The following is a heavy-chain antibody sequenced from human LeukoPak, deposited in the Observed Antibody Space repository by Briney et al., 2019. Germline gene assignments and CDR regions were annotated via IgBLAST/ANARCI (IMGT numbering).Heavy chain of an antibody. V-gene: IGHV3-9*01. D-gene: IGHD3-22*01. CDR1: GFTFGDYA. CDR2: ISWNSGSI. J-gene: IGHJ4*02. CDR3: AKGYSYYYDSSGYYGLGY. Sequence: SGGSLRLSCAASGFTFGDYAMHWVRQAPGKGLEWVSGISWNSGSIGYADSVKGRFTISRDNAKNSLYLQMNSLRAEDTALYYCAKGYSYYYDSSGYYGLGYWGQGTLVTVSS.